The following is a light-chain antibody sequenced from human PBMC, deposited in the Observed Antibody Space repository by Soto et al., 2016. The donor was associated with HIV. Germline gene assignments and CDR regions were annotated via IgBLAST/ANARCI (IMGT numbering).Light chain of an antibody. CDR2: GKN. Sequence: SSELSQDPAVSVALGQTVGITCQGDSLRSYYASWYQQKPGQAPILVMYGKNNRPVEIPDRFSGSRSGDTASLTITGAQAEDEADYYCNSRDNSDNHHVIFGGGTKLTVL. CDR1: SLRSYY. J-gene: IGLJ2*01. V-gene: IGLV3-19*01. CDR3: NSRDNSDNHHVI.